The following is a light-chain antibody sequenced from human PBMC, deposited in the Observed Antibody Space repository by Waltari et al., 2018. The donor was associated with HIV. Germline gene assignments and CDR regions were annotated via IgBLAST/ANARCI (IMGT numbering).Light chain of an antibody. Sequence: DIQMTQSPSSLSASVGDRVTITCRASQGISNYSAWYQQRPGKVPKLLIYGASTLQSWVPSRFSGSGSGTDFTLTISSLQPEDVATYYCQKYNSVPQGFTFGPGTKVDIK. J-gene: IGKJ3*01. V-gene: IGKV1-27*01. CDR1: QGISNY. CDR2: GAS. CDR3: QKYNSVPQGFT.